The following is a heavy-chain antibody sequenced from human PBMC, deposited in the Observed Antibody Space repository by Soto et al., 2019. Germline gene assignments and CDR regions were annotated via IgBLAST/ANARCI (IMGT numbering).Heavy chain of an antibody. V-gene: IGHV3-30*02. Sequence: GGSLRLSCAASAASGFTFSSHIMHWVRQAPGKGLEWVAVQWRDGSSKSYVDSVKGRFTISRDNSKNTLYLQMNSLRPEDTALYYCTKESDGFDIWGQGTMVTVSS. CDR2: QWRDGSSK. CDR1: GFTFSSHI. CDR3: TKESDGFDI. J-gene: IGHJ3*02.